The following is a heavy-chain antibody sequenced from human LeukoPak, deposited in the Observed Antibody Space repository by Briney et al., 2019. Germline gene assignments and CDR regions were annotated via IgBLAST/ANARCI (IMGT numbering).Heavy chain of an antibody. CDR2: IYYSGST. CDR1: GGSISSSSYY. CDR3: ATSGGYRLIDY. Sequence: SETLSLTCTVSGGSISSSSYYWGWIRQPPGKGLEWIGSIYYSGSTYYNPSLKSRVTISIDTSKNQFSLRLNSVTAADTAMYPFATSGGYRLIDYCVQGTPVTVSS. D-gene: IGHD1-26*01. V-gene: IGHV4-39*01. J-gene: IGHJ4*02.